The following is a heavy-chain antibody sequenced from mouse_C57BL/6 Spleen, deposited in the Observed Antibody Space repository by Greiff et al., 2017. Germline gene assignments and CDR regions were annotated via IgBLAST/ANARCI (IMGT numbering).Heavy chain of an antibody. D-gene: IGHD3-2*02. CDR2: IYPGSGNT. CDR3: PQGSSGGYAMDY. Sequence: QVQLQQSGPELVKPGASVKISCKASGYSFTSYYIHWVKQRPGQGLEWIGWIYPGSGNTKYNEKFKGKATLTADTSSSTAYMQLSSLTSEDSAVYYCPQGSSGGYAMDYWGQGTSVTVSS. CDR1: GYSFTSYY. J-gene: IGHJ4*01. V-gene: IGHV1-66*01.